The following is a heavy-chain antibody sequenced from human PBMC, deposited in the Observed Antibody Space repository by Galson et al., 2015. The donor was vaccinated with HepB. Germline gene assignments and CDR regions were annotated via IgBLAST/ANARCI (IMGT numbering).Heavy chain of an antibody. J-gene: IGHJ5*02. Sequence: ETLSLTCAVYGGSFSGYYWSWIRQPPGKGLEWIGEINHSGSTNYNPSLKSRVTISVDKSKNQFSLELSSLTAADTAVYYCAKRVGYQQPGGSDPWGQGTLVTVSS. CDR3: AKRVGYQQPGGSDP. V-gene: IGHV4-34*01. CDR2: INHSGST. D-gene: IGHD2-2*01. CDR1: GGSFSGYY.